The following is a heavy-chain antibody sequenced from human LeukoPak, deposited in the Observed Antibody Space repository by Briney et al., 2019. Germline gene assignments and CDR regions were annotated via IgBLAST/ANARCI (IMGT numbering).Heavy chain of an antibody. V-gene: IGHV3-23*01. Sequence: GGSLRLSCAASGFTFSSYGMSWVRQAPGKGLEWVSAISGSGGSTYYADSVKGRFTISRDNSKNTLYLQMNSLRAEDTAVYYCATGAGYSSGWDYWGQGTLVTVSS. CDR2: ISGSGGST. J-gene: IGHJ4*02. D-gene: IGHD6-19*01. CDR3: ATGAGYSSGWDY. CDR1: GFTFSSYG.